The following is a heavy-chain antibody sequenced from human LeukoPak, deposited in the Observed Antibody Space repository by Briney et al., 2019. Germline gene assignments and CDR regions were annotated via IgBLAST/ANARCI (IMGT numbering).Heavy chain of an antibody. Sequence: SETLSLTCTVSGGSISSGGYYWSWIRQHPGKGLGWIGYIYYSGSTNYNPSLKSRVTISVDTSKNQFSLKLSSVTAADTAVYYCARVDTAMVIGAFDIWGQGTMVTVSS. J-gene: IGHJ3*02. CDR2: IYYSGST. CDR3: ARVDTAMVIGAFDI. V-gene: IGHV4-61*08. CDR1: GGSISSGGYY. D-gene: IGHD5-18*01.